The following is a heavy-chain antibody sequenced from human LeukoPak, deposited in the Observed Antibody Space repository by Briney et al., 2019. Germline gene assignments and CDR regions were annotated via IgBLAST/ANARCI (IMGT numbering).Heavy chain of an antibody. V-gene: IGHV4-39*07. Sequence: SETLSLTCTVSGGSISSSSFYWGWIRQPPGKGLEWIGSIYHSESTYYNPSLKSRVTISLDTSKNQFSLKLSSVTAADTAVYYCARFRRLAPLYNWFDPWGQGTLVTVSS. J-gene: IGHJ5*02. CDR3: ARFRRLAPLYNWFDP. CDR2: IYHSEST. CDR1: GGSISSSSFY. D-gene: IGHD4-11*01.